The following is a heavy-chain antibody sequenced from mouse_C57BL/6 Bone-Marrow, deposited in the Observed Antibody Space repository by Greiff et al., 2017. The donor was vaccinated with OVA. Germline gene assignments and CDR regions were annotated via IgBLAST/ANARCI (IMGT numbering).Heavy chain of an antibody. CDR1: GYTFTSYW. J-gene: IGHJ3*01. D-gene: IGHD3-1*01. V-gene: IGHV1-50*01. Sequence: QVQLQQPGAELEKPGASVKLSCKASGYTFTSYWMQWVKQRPGQGLEWIGEIDPSDSYTNYNQKFKGKATLTVDTSSSTAYMQLSSLTSEDSAVYYCARSGPFAYWGQGTLVTVSA. CDR2: IDPSDSYT. CDR3: ARSGPFAY.